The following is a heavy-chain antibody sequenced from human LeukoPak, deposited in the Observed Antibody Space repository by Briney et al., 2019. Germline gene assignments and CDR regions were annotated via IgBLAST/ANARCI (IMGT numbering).Heavy chain of an antibody. CDR2: INHSGST. Sequence: SETLSLTCAVYGGSFSGCYWSWIRQPPGKGLEWIGEINHSGSTNYNPSLKSRVTISVDTSKNQFSLKLSSVTAADTAVYYCARDGAVAGSYWYFDLWGRGTLVTVSS. J-gene: IGHJ2*01. D-gene: IGHD6-19*01. V-gene: IGHV4-34*01. CDR3: ARDGAVAGSYWYFDL. CDR1: GGSFSGCY.